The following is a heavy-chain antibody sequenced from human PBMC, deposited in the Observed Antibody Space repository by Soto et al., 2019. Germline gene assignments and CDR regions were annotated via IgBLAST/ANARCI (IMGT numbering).Heavy chain of an antibody. CDR2: IYYSGST. D-gene: IGHD3-3*01. CDR3: ARLYDFWEDVVRGQFDY. J-gene: IGHJ4*02. CDR1: GGSISSSSYY. V-gene: IGHV4-39*01. Sequence: PSETLSLTCTVSGGSISSSSYYWGWIRQPPGKGLEWIGSIYYSGSTYYNPSLKSRVTISADTSKNQFSLKLSSVTAADTAVYYCARLYDFWEDVVRGQFDYWGQGTLVTAPQ.